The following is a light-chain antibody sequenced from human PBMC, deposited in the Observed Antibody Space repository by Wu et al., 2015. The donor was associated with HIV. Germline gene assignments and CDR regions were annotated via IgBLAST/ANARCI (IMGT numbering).Light chain of an antibody. CDR1: QSISNY. Sequence: DIQMTQSPSSLSASVGGRVTITCRTSQSISNYLNWYQQKPGKAPKLLIYAASSLQSGVPSRFSGSGSGTDFTLTISSLQPEDFATYYCQQSYSTPRFTFGPGTKVDIK. CDR3: QQSYSTPRFT. J-gene: IGKJ3*01. CDR2: AAS. V-gene: IGKV1-39*01.